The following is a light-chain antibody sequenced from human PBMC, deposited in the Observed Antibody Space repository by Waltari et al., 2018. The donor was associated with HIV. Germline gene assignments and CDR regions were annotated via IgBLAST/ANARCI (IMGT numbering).Light chain of an antibody. CDR1: SPNIRNNA. Sequence: QSVLPQPPSVSEAPRQRVPISCSGSSPNIRNNALNWYQQVPGKPPKLLIYYDDLLSSGVSDRFSGSKSGTSASLAIRGLQSEDEADYYCAAWDDSLNGYVFGSGTKVTVL. V-gene: IGLV1-36*01. J-gene: IGLJ1*01. CDR2: YDD. CDR3: AAWDDSLNGYV.